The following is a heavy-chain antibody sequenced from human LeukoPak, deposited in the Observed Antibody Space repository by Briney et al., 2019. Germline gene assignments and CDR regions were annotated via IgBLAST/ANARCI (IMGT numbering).Heavy chain of an antibody. CDR2: IYYSGST. Sequence: PSETLSLTCTVSGGSISSYYWSWIRQPPGKGLEWIGYIYYSGSTNYNPSLKSRVTISVDTSKNQFSLKLSSVTAADTAVYYCARDIGSSSSEYWGQGTLVTVSS. J-gene: IGHJ4*02. CDR3: ARDIGSSSSEY. D-gene: IGHD6-6*01. CDR1: GGSISSYY. V-gene: IGHV4-59*01.